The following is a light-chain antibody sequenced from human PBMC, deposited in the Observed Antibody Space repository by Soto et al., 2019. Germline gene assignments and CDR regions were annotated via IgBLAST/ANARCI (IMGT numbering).Light chain of an antibody. CDR2: DAS. CDR1: QSISSW. V-gene: IGKV1-5*01. CDR3: QQYNSYSWT. J-gene: IGKJ1*01. Sequence: DIQMTQSPSTLSASVGDRVTITCRARQSISSWLGWYQQKPGKAPKLLIYDASSLESGVPSRFSGSGSGTEFTLTISSLQPDDFATYYCQQYNSYSWTLGQGTKVDIK.